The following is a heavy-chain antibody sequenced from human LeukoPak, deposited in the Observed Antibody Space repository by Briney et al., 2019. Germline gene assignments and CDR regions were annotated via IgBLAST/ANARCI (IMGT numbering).Heavy chain of an antibody. CDR3: ARVNCSGGSCYLDN. J-gene: IGHJ4*02. Sequence: SETLSLTCTVSGGSISSYYWIWIRQPPGKGLEWIGYIYYSGSTNYNPSLKSRVTISVDTSKNQFSLKLSSVTAADTAVYYCARVNCSGGSCYLDNWGQGTLVTVSS. CDR1: GGSISSYY. V-gene: IGHV4-59*01. CDR2: IYYSGST. D-gene: IGHD2-15*01.